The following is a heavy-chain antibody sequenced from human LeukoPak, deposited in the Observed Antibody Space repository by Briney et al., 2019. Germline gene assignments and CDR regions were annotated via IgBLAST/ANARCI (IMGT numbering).Heavy chain of an antibody. V-gene: IGHV1-2*02. J-gene: IGHJ5*02. CDR1: GYTFTGYY. CDR2: INPNSGGT. CDR3: ARAPRLELRRNWFDP. Sequence: ASVKVSCKASGYTFTGYYMHWVRQAPGQGLEWMGWINPNSGGTNYAQKFQGRVTMIRDTSISTAYLELSRLRSDDTAVYYCARAPRLELRRNWFDPWGQGTLVTVSS. D-gene: IGHD1-7*01.